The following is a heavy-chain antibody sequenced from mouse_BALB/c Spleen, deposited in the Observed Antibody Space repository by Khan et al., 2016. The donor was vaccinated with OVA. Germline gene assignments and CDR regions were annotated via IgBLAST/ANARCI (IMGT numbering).Heavy chain of an antibody. J-gene: IGHJ2*01. CDR2: ISYSGST. CDR3: ARTARINV. D-gene: IGHD1-2*01. V-gene: IGHV3-2*02. Sequence: EVQLVESGPGLVKPSQSLSLTCTVTGYSITSGYGWNWIRQFPGNKLEWMGYISYSGSTNYNPSLKSRTSITRDTSKNQFFLQLNSVTTEDTATDYCARTARINVWGQGTTLTVSS. CDR1: GYSITSGYG.